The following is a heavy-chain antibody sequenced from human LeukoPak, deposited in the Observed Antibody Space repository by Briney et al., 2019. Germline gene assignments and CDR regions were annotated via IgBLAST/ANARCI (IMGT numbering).Heavy chain of an antibody. J-gene: IGHJ4*02. CDR2: INGGGGST. D-gene: IGHD1-14*01. Sequence: PGGSLRLSCAGTGFTFSAYWMHWVRQAPGKGLEWVSSINGGGGSTYYADSVKGRFTISRDNSKNTLYLQMNSLRAEDTAVYYCAKPAKTDYADYWGQGTLVTVSS. CDR3: AKPAKTDYADY. V-gene: IGHV3-23*01. CDR1: GFTFSAYW.